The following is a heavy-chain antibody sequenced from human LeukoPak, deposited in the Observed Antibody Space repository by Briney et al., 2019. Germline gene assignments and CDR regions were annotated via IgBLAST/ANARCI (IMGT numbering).Heavy chain of an antibody. CDR3: ARDIAVAGTGGDY. Sequence: GGSLRLSCAASGFTFSSYSMNWVRQAPGKGLEWVSSISSSSSYIYYADSVKGRLTISRDNAKNSLYLQMNSLRAEDTAVYYCARDIAVAGTGGDYWGQGTLVTVSS. CDR1: GFTFSSYS. CDR2: ISSSSSYI. V-gene: IGHV3-21*01. J-gene: IGHJ4*02. D-gene: IGHD6-19*01.